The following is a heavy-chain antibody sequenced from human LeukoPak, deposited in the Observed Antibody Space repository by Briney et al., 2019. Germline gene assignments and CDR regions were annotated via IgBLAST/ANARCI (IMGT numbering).Heavy chain of an antibody. CDR1: GGSISSSSYY. V-gene: IGHV4-61*05. Sequence: SETLSLTCTVSGGSISSSSYYWSWIRQPPGKGLEWIGYIYTSGNTNYNPSLKSRVTISVDTSKNQFSLKLSSVTAADTAVYYCVHGGFYRHFDYWGQGTLVTVSS. D-gene: IGHD2-15*01. CDR3: VHGGFYRHFDY. CDR2: IYTSGNT. J-gene: IGHJ4*02.